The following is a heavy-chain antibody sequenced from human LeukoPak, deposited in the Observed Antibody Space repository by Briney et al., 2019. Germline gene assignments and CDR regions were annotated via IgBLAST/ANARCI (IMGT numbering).Heavy chain of an antibody. CDR2: IKSDGST. CDR1: GFTFSSYW. V-gene: IGHV3-74*01. CDR3: ARAPSEIGGYYPEYFRH. Sequence: GGSLRLSCAASGFTFSSYWMHWVRQAPGKGLVWVSRIKSDGSTNYADSVKGRFTISRDNAKNTLSLQMNSLRAEDTGVYYCARAPSEIGGYYPEYFRHWGQGTLVTVSS. D-gene: IGHD3-22*01. J-gene: IGHJ1*01.